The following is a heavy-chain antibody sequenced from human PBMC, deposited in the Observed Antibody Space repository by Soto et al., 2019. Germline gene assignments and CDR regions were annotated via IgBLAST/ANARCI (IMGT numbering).Heavy chain of an antibody. CDR2: ISSSSSYI. D-gene: IGHD2-2*01. J-gene: IGHJ4*02. CDR3: ARDWVYCSSTSCYFGPEKYYFDY. Sequence: GGSLRLSCAASGFTFSSYSMNWVRQAPGKGLEWVSSISSSSSYIYYADSVKGRFTISRDNAKNSLYLQMNSLRAEDTAVYYCARDWVYCSSTSCYFGPEKYYFDYWGQGTLVTVSS. CDR1: GFTFSSYS. V-gene: IGHV3-21*01.